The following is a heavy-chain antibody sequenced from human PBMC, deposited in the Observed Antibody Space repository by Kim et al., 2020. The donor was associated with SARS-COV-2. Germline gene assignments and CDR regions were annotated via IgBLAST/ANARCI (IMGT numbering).Heavy chain of an antibody. D-gene: IGHD2-15*01. J-gene: IGHJ5*02. V-gene: IGHV1-3*01. Sequence: ASVKVSCKASGYTFTSFAMHWVRQAPGQRLEWMGWINAGNGNTTYSQEFQGRVTITRDTSASTAYIELSSLRSEDTAVYYCARGYCSGGVCNWFDPWGRGTLVTVAS. CDR2: INAGNGNT. CDR1: GYTFTSFA. CDR3: ARGYCSGGVCNWFDP.